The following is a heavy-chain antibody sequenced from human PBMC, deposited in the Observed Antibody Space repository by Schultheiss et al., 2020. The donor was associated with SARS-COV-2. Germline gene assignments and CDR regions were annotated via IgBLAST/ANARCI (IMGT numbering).Heavy chain of an antibody. CDR1: GFTFSSYS. D-gene: IGHD2-15*01. CDR2: IKEDGSEK. J-gene: IGHJ4*02. V-gene: IGHV3-7*01. Sequence: GGSLRLSCAASGFTFSSYSMNWVRQAPGKGLEWVANIKEDGSEKYYVDSVEGRFTISRDNAKNSLNLQMNSLRAEDTAVYYCARSSGGSCKDYWGQGTLVTVSS. CDR3: ARSSGGSCKDY.